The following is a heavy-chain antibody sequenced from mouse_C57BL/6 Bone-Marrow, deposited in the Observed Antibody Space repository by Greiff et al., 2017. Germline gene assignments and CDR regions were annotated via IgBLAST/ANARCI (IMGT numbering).Heavy chain of an antibody. V-gene: IGHV1-75*01. CDR3: ARGNWDVFAY. CDR1: GYTFTDYY. Sequence: QVQLKQSRPELVKPGASVKISCKASGYTFTDYYINWVKQRPGQGLEWIGWIFPGSGSTYYNEKFKGKATLTVDKSSSTAYMLLRSLTSEDSAVYFCARGNWDVFAYWGQGTLVTVSA. CDR2: IFPGSGST. D-gene: IGHD4-1*02. J-gene: IGHJ3*01.